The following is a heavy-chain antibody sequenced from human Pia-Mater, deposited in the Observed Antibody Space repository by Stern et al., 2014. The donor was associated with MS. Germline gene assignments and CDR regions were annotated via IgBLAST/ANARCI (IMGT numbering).Heavy chain of an antibody. CDR2: INTNTGSP. CDR3: TGVWSHGGDFGMDL. V-gene: IGHV7-4-1*02. D-gene: IGHD2-8*02. J-gene: IGHJ6*02. Sequence: QVQLVQSGAELKKPGASVKVSCKASGYTFTRYPMNWVRQAPGQGLEWMGWINTNTGSPTYAQDFQGRFAFSLDASASPAYLQISSLKAEDTAVYYCTGVWSHGGDFGMDLWGQGTTVTVSS. CDR1: GYTFTRYP.